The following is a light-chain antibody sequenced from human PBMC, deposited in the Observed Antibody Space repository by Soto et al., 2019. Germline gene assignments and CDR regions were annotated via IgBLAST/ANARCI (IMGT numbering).Light chain of an antibody. CDR3: QQTYYGVT. J-gene: IGKJ2*01. CDR1: QSISVY. Sequence: DIQMTQSPSSLSASVGDRVTFTCRASQSISVYLNWYQQRPGKAPDLLIYAASNLQSGVPSRFSGSGSGSEFTLTINSLQPEDFAIYFCQQTYYGVTFDQGTRLELK. CDR2: AAS. V-gene: IGKV1-39*01.